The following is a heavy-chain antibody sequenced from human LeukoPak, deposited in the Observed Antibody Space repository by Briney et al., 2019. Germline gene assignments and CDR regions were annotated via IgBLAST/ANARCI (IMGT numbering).Heavy chain of an antibody. Sequence: SVKVSCKASGYTFTGYYMHWVRQAPGQGLEWMGGIIPIFGTANYAQKFQGRVTITADKSTSTAYMELSSLRSEDTAVYYCARLGYGGNVFYYYYYMDVWGKGTTVTISS. J-gene: IGHJ6*03. CDR3: ARLGYGGNVFYYYYYMDV. V-gene: IGHV1-69*06. CDR1: GYTFTGYY. D-gene: IGHD4-23*01. CDR2: IIPIFGTA.